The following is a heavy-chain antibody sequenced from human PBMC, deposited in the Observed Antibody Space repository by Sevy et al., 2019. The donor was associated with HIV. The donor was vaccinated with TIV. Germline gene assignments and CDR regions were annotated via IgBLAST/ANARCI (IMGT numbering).Heavy chain of an antibody. Sequence: GGSLRLSCAASNLTFEDYAMHWVRRAPGKGLEWVSGISWNGADIGFAASVKGRFTISRDNAKSSVYLQINSLTPEDTGVYYCAKGQQLITQSGSYFYYGMNVWGQGTRSPSP. J-gene: IGHJ6*02. CDR2: ISWNGADI. D-gene: IGHD6-13*01. V-gene: IGHV3-9*01. CDR1: NLTFEDYA. CDR3: AKGQQLITQSGSYFYYGMNV.